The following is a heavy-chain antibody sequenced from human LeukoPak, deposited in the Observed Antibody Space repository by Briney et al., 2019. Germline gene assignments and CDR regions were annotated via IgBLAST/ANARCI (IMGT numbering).Heavy chain of an antibody. Sequence: GASVKVSCKASGYTFTGYYMHWVRQAPGQGLEWMGWMNPNSGNTGYAQKFQGRVTITRNTSISTAYMELSSLRSEDTAVYYCAILYYYDSSGYYYGAFDIWGQGTMVTVSS. V-gene: IGHV1-8*03. CDR2: MNPNSGNT. J-gene: IGHJ3*02. D-gene: IGHD3-22*01. CDR3: AILYYYDSSGYYYGAFDI. CDR1: GYTFTGYY.